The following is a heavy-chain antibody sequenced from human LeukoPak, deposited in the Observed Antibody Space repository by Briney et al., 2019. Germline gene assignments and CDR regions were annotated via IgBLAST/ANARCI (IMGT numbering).Heavy chain of an antibody. CDR2: IYYSGST. D-gene: IGHD3-3*01. CDR3: ASLESGNYDFWSGKQSRPY. CDR1: GGSISSGDYY. J-gene: IGHJ4*02. V-gene: IGHV4-30-4*08. Sequence: PSQTLSLTCTVSGGSISSGDYYWSRIRQPPGKGLEWIGYIYYSGSTYYNPSLKSRVTISVDTSKNQFSLKLSSVTAADTAVYYCASLESGNYDFWSGKQSRPYWGQGTLVTVS.